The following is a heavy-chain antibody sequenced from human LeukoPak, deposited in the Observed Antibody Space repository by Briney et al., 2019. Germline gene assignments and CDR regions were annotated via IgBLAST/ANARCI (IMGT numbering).Heavy chain of an antibody. Sequence: ASVKVSCKASGYTFTEYYIHWLRQAPGQGHEWMGRINPNSGGTNYAQKFQDRVTMTRDTSISTAYMELSRLRFDDTAVYYCAREGPHSGSVLDYWGQGTLVTVAS. CDR3: AREGPHSGSVLDY. CDR2: INPNSGGT. CDR1: GYTFTEYY. D-gene: IGHD3-10*01. V-gene: IGHV1-2*06. J-gene: IGHJ4*02.